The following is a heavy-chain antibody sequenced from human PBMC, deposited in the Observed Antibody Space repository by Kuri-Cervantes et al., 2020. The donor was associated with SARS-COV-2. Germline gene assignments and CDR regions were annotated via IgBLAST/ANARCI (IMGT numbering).Heavy chain of an antibody. CDR3: ARVGRGMATTPGFDY. J-gene: IGHJ4*02. V-gene: IGHV1-46*01. Sequence: ASVKVSCKASGGTFSSYAISWVRQAPGQGLEWMGIINPSGGSTSYAQKFQGRVTMTRDTSTSTVYMELSSLRSEDTAVYYCARVGRGMATTPGFDYWGQGTRVTVSS. CDR2: INPSGGST. CDR1: GGTFSSYA. D-gene: IGHD5-12*01.